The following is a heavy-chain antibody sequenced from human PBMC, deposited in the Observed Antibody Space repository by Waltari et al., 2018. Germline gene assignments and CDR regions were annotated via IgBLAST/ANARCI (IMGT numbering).Heavy chain of an antibody. CDR1: GFTFSGSA. D-gene: IGHD3-3*01. CDR3: MVTIFGVVYDY. CDR2: FSSKANSYAT. Sequence: EVQLVVSGGGLVQPGGSLKLPCAAPGFTFSGSAMHWVRRAAGKGLDGGGRFSSKANSYATAYAAAMKGRFTISRDDSKNTAYLQVNSLKTEDTAVYYCMVTIFGVVYDYWGQGTLVTVSS. V-gene: IGHV3-73*02. J-gene: IGHJ4*02.